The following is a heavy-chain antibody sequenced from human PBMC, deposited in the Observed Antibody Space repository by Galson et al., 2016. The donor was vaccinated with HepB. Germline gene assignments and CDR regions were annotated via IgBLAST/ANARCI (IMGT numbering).Heavy chain of an antibody. J-gene: IGHJ5*02. Sequence: SLRLSCAASSSIFSNAWMNWVRQAPGKGLEWVSGISGNGGRTYYADSVKGRFTISRDNSKNTLFLQMNSLRAEDTAIYYCAKSRGDYWNYFGPWGQGTLVTVSS. CDR2: ISGNGGRT. D-gene: IGHD1-7*01. V-gene: IGHV3-23*01. CDR3: AKSRGDYWNYFGP. CDR1: SSIFSNAW.